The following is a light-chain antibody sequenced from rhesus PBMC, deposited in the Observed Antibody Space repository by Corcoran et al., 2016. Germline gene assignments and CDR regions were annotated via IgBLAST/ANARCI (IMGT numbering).Light chain of an antibody. J-gene: IGKJ1*01. V-gene: IGKV1-69*01. CDR1: QGISNW. CDR2: RAT. CDR3: QQHDNSPWP. Sequence: DIQMTQSPSSLSASVGDRVTITCRASQGISNWLAWYQQKPGKAPKLLIYRATNLETGVPSRFSGSGSGTDFTLTSSSLPPEDIATYYCQQHDNSPWPFGQGTKVEIK.